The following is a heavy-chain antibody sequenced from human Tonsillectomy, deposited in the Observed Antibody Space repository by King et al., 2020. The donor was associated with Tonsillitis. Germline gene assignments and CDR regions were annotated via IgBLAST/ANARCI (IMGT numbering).Heavy chain of an antibody. CDR3: ARKGQKYYYGSGSRYYFDY. V-gene: IGHV4-34*01. CDR2: INHSGST. D-gene: IGHD3-10*01. CDR1: GGSFSGYY. J-gene: IGHJ4*02. Sequence: VQLQQWGAGLLKPSETLSLTCAVYGGSFSGYYWSWIRQPPGKGLEWIGEINHSGSTNYNPSLKSRVTISVDTSKNQFSLKLGSGTAADTAVYYCARKGQKYYYGSGSRYYFDYWGQGTLVTVSS.